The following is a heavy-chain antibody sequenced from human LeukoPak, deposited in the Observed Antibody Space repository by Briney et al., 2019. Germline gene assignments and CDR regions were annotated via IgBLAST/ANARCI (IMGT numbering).Heavy chain of an antibody. CDR2: ISWDGGST. V-gene: IGHV3-43*01. J-gene: IGHJ6*03. D-gene: IGHD2-15*01. CDR1: GFTFSGSA. CDR3: AKDGYCSGGSCYSGVSYYYYYMDV. Sequence: GGSLRLSCAASGFTFSGSAMHWVRQAPGKGLEWVSLISWDGGSTYYADSVKGRFTISRDNSKNSLYLQMNSLRTEDTALYYCAKDGYCSGGSCYSGVSYYYYYMDVWGKGTTVTVSS.